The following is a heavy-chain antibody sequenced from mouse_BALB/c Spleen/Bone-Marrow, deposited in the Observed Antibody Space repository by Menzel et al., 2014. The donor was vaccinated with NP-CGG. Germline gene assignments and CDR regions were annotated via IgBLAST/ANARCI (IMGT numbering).Heavy chain of an antibody. CDR2: IDPANGNT. CDR1: GFNIKDTY. J-gene: IGHJ1*01. CDR3: ATMITDWYFDV. V-gene: IGHV14-3*02. D-gene: IGHD2-4*01. Sequence: EVQLQQSGAELVKPGASVKLSCTASGFNIKDTYMHWVKQRPEQGLEWIGRIDPANGNTKYDPKFQGKATITADTSSNTAYLQLSSLTSEDTAVYYCATMITDWYFDVWGAGTPVPVSS.